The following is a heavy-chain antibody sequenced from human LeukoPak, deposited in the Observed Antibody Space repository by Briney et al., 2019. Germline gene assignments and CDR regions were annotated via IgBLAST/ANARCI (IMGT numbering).Heavy chain of an antibody. D-gene: IGHD3-10*01. CDR2: ISSSGSTI. V-gene: IGHV3-48*03. Sequence: GGSLRLSCAASGFTFSSYEMNWVRQAPGKGLEWASYISSSGSTIYYADSVKGRFTISRDNAKNSLYLQMNSLRAEDTAVYYCAREAYYYGSGSYFPFDYWGQGTLVTVSS. CDR3: AREAYYYGSGSYFPFDY. CDR1: GFTFSSYE. J-gene: IGHJ4*02.